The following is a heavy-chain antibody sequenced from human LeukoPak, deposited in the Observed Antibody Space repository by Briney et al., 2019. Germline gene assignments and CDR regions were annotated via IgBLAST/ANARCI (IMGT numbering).Heavy chain of an antibody. Sequence: HGESLKISCEGSGYTFTSYWIAWVRQMPGKGLEWMGIIYPGDSDTRYSPSFQGQVTISADKSISTAYLQWSSLKASDTAMYYCARLNSGGRRRYYYYMDVWGKGTTVTVSS. CDR2: IYPGDSDT. CDR1: GYTFTSYW. J-gene: IGHJ6*03. D-gene: IGHD3-10*01. V-gene: IGHV5-51*01. CDR3: ARLNSGGRRRYYYYMDV.